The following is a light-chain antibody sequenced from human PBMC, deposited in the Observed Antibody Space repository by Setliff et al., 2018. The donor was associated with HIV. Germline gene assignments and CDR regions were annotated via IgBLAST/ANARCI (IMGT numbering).Light chain of an antibody. Sequence: ALAQPRSVSGSPGQSVTISCTGTSSDVGGHNYVSWYQQHPGKVPKLIIYDVSERPSGVPDRFSGSKSGNTASLTISGLQAEDEADYYCQAWDSSTNGFGTGTKV. V-gene: IGLV2-11*01. CDR3: QAWDSSTNG. CDR1: SSDVGGHNY. J-gene: IGLJ1*01. CDR2: DVS.